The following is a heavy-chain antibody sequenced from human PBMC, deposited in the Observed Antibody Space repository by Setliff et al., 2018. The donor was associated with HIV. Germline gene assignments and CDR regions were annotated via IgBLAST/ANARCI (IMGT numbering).Heavy chain of an antibody. CDR2: ISGESRRT. V-gene: IGHV3-23*01. Sequence: GGSLRLSCAASGFMFSDYAMSWVRQVPGKGLEWVSIISGESRRTSYADSVKGRFTISRDNSKNTMYLQMNSLRVEDTAVYYCTKRTGNGWSHIDYWGHGTLVTVSS. D-gene: IGHD6-19*01. CDR1: GFMFSDYA. J-gene: IGHJ4*01. CDR3: TKRTGNGWSHIDY.